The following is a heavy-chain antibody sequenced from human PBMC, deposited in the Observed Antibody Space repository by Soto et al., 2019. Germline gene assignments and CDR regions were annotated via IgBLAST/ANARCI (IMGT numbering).Heavy chain of an antibody. CDR3: ARGANYYGMDV. V-gene: IGHV3-48*03. J-gene: IGHJ6*02. Sequence: GSRRLACASSGFTFSSYEMNWVRQAPGKGLEWVSYISSSGSNIYYADSVKGRFTISRDNAKNSLYLQMNRLRAEDTAVYYCARGANYYGMDVWGQGTTVTVSS. CDR1: GFTFSSYE. CDR2: ISSSGSNI.